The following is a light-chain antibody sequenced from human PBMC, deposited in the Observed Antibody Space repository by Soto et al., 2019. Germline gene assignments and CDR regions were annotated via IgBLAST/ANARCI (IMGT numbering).Light chain of an antibody. V-gene: IGKV3-11*01. CDR1: QSVSDS. J-gene: IGKJ4*01. CDR2: DTS. CDR3: QQRTTWLT. Sequence: EIVLTQSPGTLSLSPGERATLSCRASQSVSDSIAWYQHKPGQAPRLLIYDTSNMAAGVPARFIGSGSGTDFTLTISSHEPEDFAVYYCQQRTTWLTFGGGTTVEIK.